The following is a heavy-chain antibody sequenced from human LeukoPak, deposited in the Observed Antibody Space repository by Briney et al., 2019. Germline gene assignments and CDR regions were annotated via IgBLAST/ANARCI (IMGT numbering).Heavy chain of an antibody. V-gene: IGHV3-23*01. CDR3: AKDPQAALPSYNWFDP. D-gene: IGHD6-6*01. CDR1: GFTFSSYA. J-gene: IGHJ5*02. CDR2: ISGSGGST. Sequence: PGGSLRLSCAASGFTFSSYAMSWVRQAPGKGLEWVSAISGSGGSTYYADSVKGRFTISRDNSKKTLYLQMNSLRAEDTAVYYCAKDPQAALPSYNWFDPWGQGTLVTVSS.